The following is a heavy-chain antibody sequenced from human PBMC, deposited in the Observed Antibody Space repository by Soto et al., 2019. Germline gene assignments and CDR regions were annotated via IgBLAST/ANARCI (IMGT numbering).Heavy chain of an antibody. D-gene: IGHD6-13*01. CDR1: GYTFTSYG. CDR2: ISAYNGNT. V-gene: IGHV1-18*01. J-gene: IGHJ4*02. CDR3: ARGYSSTYGGNCFDY. Sequence: ASVKVSCKASGYTFTSYGISWVRQAPGQGLEWMGWISAYNGNTNYAQKLQGRVTMTTDTSTSTAYMELRSLRSDDTAVYYCARGYSSTYGGNCFDYWGQGTLVTVSS.